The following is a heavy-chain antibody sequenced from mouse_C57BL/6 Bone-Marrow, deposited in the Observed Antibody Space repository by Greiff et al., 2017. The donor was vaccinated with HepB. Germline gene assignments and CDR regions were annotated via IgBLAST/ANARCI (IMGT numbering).Heavy chain of an antibody. CDR2: SRNKANDYTT. J-gene: IGHJ4*01. CDR3: ARDAGYYGPMDY. Sequence: EVKLVESGGGLVQSGRSLRLSCATSGFTFSDFYMEWVRQAPGKGLEWIAASRNKANDYTTEYSASVKGRFIVSRDTSQSILYRQMNALRAEDTAIYYCARDAGYYGPMDYWGQGTSVTVSS. V-gene: IGHV7-1*01. D-gene: IGHD1-1*01. CDR1: GFTFSDFY.